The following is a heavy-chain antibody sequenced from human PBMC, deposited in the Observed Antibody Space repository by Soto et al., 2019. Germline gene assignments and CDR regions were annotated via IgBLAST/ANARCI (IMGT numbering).Heavy chain of an antibody. D-gene: IGHD1-7*01. CDR2: TYYRSKWYN. CDR3: AREPRITGSTYGMEV. Sequence: SQTLSLTCAISWDSVSSNSAAWNWIRQSPSRGLEWLGRTYYRSKWYNDYAVSVKSRITINPDTSKNQFSLQPNSVTPEDTAVYYCAREPRITGSTYGMEVWRQGTTVTLS. CDR1: WDSVSSNSAA. V-gene: IGHV6-1*01. J-gene: IGHJ6*02.